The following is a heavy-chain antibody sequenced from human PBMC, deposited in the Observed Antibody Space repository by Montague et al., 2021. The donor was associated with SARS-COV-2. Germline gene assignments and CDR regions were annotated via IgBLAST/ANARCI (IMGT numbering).Heavy chain of an antibody. J-gene: IGHJ6*02. D-gene: IGHD5-18*01. Sequence: SLRLSCAASGFSFRSYAMSWVRQAPGKGLEWVSVIYSDGSSTYYADSVKGRFTISRDNSKNTLYLQMNSLRAEDTAVYYCAKDRSAMVPNDMDVWGQGTTVTVSS. CDR3: AKDRSAMVPNDMDV. V-gene: IGHV3-23*03. CDR2: IYSDGSST. CDR1: GFSFRSYA.